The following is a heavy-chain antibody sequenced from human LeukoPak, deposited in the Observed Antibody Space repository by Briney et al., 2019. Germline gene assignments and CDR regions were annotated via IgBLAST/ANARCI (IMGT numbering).Heavy chain of an antibody. V-gene: IGHV4-34*01. Sequence: SETLSLTCAVYGGSFSGYYWSWIRQPPGKGLEWIGEINHSGSTNYNPSLKSRVTISVDTSKNQFSLKLSSVTAADTAVYYCARGWGYYYDSSGYYYVFARSYGYFDLWGRGPLVTVSS. J-gene: IGHJ2*01. CDR3: ARGWGYYYDSSGYYYVFARSYGYFDL. CDR2: INHSGST. CDR1: GGSFSGYY. D-gene: IGHD3-22*01.